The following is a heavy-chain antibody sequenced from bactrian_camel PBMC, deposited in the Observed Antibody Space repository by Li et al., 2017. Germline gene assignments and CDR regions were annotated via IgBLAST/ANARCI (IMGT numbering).Heavy chain of an antibody. V-gene: IGHV3S53*01. D-gene: IGHD5*01. Sequence: HVQLVESGGGSVQAGGSLRLSCAAYGAWYNCLGWFRQGPGKTREGVAAIDPDGSATYLDSVLGRFTISKDNVKNSLVLQMNALKPEDTAMYYCAATPVLRVGYPIRTAEFSSWGQGTQVTVS. CDR3: AATPVLRVGYPIRTAEFSS. CDR2: IDPDGSA. CDR1: GAWYNC. J-gene: IGHJ4*01.